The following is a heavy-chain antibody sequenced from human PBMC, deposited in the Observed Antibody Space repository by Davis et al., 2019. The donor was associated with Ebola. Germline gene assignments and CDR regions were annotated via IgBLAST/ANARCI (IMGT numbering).Heavy chain of an antibody. V-gene: IGHV3-23*01. D-gene: IGHD2-15*01. J-gene: IGHJ4*02. CDR1: GFTFSNYP. Sequence: GGSLRLSCAASGFTFSNYPMTWVRQAPGKGLEWVSVISGGAAITYYADSVRGRFTISRDNTKNSLYLQMNSLRADDTAVYSCARNSGGGWSPIDYWGQGTLVTVSS. CDR3: ARNSGGGWSPIDY. CDR2: ISGGAAIT.